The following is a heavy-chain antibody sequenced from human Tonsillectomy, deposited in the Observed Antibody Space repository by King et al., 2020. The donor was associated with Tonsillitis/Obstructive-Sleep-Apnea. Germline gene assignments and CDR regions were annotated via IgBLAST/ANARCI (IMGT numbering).Heavy chain of an antibody. CDR1: GFTFGDYA. V-gene: IGHV3-49*04. D-gene: IGHD3-3*01. CDR3: TRGPYDCWRRYYRAMDV. J-gene: IGHJ6*04. Sequence: VQLVESGGGLVQPGRSLRLSCTASGFTFGDYAMTWVRQAPGKGLEWVGFIRSKAYGGTTEYAASVKGRFTISRDDSKSVAYLQMSSLKTEDTGVYYCTRGPYDCWRRYYRAMDVWGKGTTVTVSS. CDR2: IRSKAYGGTT.